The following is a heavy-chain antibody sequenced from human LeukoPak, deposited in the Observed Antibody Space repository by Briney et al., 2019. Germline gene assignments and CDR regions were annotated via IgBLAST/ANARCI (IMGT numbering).Heavy chain of an antibody. CDR1: GFTFDDYD. D-gene: IGHD1-26*01. J-gene: IGHJ4*02. CDR3: ARGPPLGAQWYFDY. V-gene: IGHV3-20*01. CDR2: INWNGNYI. Sequence: RAGGSLRLSCAASGFTFDDYDMSWVRQAPGKGLEWVSNINWNGNYIGYAESVKGRFTISRDNAKNSLYLQMNSLRAEDTAVYDCARGPPLGAQWYFDYWGQGALVTVSS.